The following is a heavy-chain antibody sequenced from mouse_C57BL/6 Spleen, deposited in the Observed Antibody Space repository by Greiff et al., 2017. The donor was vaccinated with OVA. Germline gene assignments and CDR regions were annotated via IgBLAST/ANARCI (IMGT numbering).Heavy chain of an antibody. Sequence: EVQLVESGGGLVQPGGSLSLSCAASGFTFTDYYMSWVRQPPGKALEWLGFIRNKANGYTTEYSASVKGRFTISRDNSQSILYLQMNALRAEDSATYYCARYNGGNGFAYWGQGTLVTVSA. V-gene: IGHV7-3*01. CDR1: GFTFTDYY. CDR2: IRNKANGYTT. CDR3: ARYNGGNGFAY. J-gene: IGHJ3*01. D-gene: IGHD2-1*01.